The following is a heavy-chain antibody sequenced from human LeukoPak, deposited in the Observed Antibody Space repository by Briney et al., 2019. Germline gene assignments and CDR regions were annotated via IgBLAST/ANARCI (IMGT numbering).Heavy chain of an antibody. CDR3: ASRHCSGGDCYFAGADPFDH. CDR1: GFTVSSTY. Sequence: GGSLRLSCAASGFTVSSTYMSWVRQAPGKGLEWVSVIYKDGKIYYIDSVKGRFTISRDTSKNTLYHQMNSLRVEDTAVYYCASRHCSGGDCYFAGADPFDHWGQGTLVTVSS. V-gene: IGHV3-53*01. J-gene: IGHJ4*02. D-gene: IGHD2-21*01. CDR2: IYKDGKI.